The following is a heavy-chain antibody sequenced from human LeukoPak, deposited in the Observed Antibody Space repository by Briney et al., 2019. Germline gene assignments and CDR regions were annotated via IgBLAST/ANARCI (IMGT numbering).Heavy chain of an antibody. CDR2: INTNTGSP. D-gene: IGHD6-19*01. CDR3: ARDGAVAGSDS. Sequence: GASVKVSCKASGYTFTRHAMNWVRQAPGQGLEWMGWINTNTGSPTYAQGFTGRFVFSLDTSVSTAYLQISSLKAEDTAVYYCARDGAVAGSDSWGQGTLVTVSS. V-gene: IGHV7-4-1*02. J-gene: IGHJ4*02. CDR1: GYTFTRHA.